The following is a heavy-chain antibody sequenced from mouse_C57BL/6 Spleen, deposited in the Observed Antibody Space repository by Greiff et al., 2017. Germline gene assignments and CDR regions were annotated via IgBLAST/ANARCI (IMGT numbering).Heavy chain of an antibody. V-gene: IGHV1-52*01. D-gene: IGHD2-3*01. J-gene: IGHJ4*01. CDR3: AMGLLRYYYAMDY. Sequence: VQLQQSGAELVRPGSSVKLSCTASGYTFTSYGMHWVKQRPIQGLEWIGNINPSGSETYYNHKFKGKATLTGDKSSSKAYMQLSSLTSEDSAVXYCAMGLLRYYYAMDYWGQGTSVTVSS. CDR1: GYTFTSYG. CDR2: INPSGSET.